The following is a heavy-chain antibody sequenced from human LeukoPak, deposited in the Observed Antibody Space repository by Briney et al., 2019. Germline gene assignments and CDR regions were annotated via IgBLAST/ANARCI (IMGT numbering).Heavy chain of an antibody. Sequence: GASVKVSCRASGYTFTGYYMHWVRQAPGQGLEWMGWINPNSGGTNYAQKFQGRVTITTDESTSTAYMELSSLRSEDTAVYCCARVGKKISYYYYMDVWGKGTTVTVSS. CDR2: INPNSGGT. CDR3: ARVGKKISYYYYMDV. D-gene: IGHD1-1*01. V-gene: IGHV1-2*02. J-gene: IGHJ6*03. CDR1: GYTFTGYY.